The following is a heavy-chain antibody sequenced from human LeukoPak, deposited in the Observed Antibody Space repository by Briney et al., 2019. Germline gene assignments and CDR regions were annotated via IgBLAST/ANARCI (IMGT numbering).Heavy chain of an antibody. CDR1: GYSISSGYY. CDR2: IYHSGST. CDR3: ARHVWPAAEFNWFDP. J-gene: IGHJ5*02. V-gene: IGHV4-38-2*01. D-gene: IGHD2-2*01. Sequence: SETLSLTSAVSGYSISSGYYWGWIRQPPGKGLEWIGSIYHSGSTYYNPSLKSRVTISVDTSKNQFSLKLSSVTAADTAVYYCARHVWPAAEFNWFDPWGQGTLVTVSS.